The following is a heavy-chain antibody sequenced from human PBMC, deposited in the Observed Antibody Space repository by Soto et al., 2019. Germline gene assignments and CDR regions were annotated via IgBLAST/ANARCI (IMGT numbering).Heavy chain of an antibody. J-gene: IGHJ4*02. CDR1: GYTFTTYD. V-gene: IGHV1-8*01. Sequence: QVQLVQSGPEVKKPGASVKVSCKASGYTFTTYDFNWVRQAPGQGLEWMGWLNPKSGMTGSAQKFQGRVTMTRDSYISTVYMEFSSLRSEDTAVYYCARVAGSPDYWGQGTLVTVSS. D-gene: IGHD1-26*01. CDR3: ARVAGSPDY. CDR2: LNPKSGMT.